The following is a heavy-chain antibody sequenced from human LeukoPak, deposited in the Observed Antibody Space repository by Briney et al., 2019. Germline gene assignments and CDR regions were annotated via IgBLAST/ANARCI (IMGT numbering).Heavy chain of an antibody. J-gene: IGHJ4*02. CDR1: GFTFSSYG. V-gene: IGHV3-30*03. D-gene: IGHD1-26*01. CDR2: ISYDGSNK. Sequence: GRSLRLSCAASGFTFSSYGIHWVRQAPDKGLEWVAIISYDGSNKYYADSVKGRFTISRDNSKNTLYLQMNSLRAEDTAVYYCVRDLGGRSGHWGQGTLVTVSS. CDR3: VRDLGGRSGH.